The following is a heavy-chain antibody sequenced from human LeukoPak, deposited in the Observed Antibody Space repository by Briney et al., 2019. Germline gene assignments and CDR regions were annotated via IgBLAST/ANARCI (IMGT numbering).Heavy chain of an antibody. J-gene: IGHJ5*02. D-gene: IGHD2-15*01. Sequence: SETLSLTCTVSGGSISSYYWSWIRQPAGKGLEWIGRIYTSGSTNYNPSLKSRVTMSVDTSKNQFSLKLSSVTAADTAVYYCARGPLVVVVAATLQFDPWGQGTLVTVSS. CDR1: GGSISSYY. V-gene: IGHV4-4*07. CDR3: ARGPLVVVVAATLQFDP. CDR2: IYTSGST.